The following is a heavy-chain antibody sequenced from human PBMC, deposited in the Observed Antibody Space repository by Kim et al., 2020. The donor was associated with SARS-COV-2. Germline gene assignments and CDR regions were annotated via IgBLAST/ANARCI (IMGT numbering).Heavy chain of an antibody. J-gene: IGHJ1*01. D-gene: IGHD5-18*01. Sequence: YSPSFQGQVTISADKSISTAYLQWSSLKASDTAMYYCARFGGHVDTLIQHWGQGTLVTVSS. V-gene: IGHV5-51*01. CDR3: ARFGGHVDTLIQH.